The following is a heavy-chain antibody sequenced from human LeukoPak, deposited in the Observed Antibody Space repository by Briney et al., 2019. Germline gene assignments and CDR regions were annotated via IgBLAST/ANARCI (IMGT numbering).Heavy chain of an antibody. CDR3: ARQIAAGGFDC. V-gene: IGHV3-30*04. Sequence: GGSLRLSCAASGFTFSSYAMHWVRQAPGKGLEWVAVISYDGSNKYYADSVKGRFTISRDNSKNTLYLQMNSLRAEDTAVYYCARQIAAGGFDCWGQGTLVTVSS. CDR1: GFTFSSYA. D-gene: IGHD6-13*01. CDR2: ISYDGSNK. J-gene: IGHJ4*02.